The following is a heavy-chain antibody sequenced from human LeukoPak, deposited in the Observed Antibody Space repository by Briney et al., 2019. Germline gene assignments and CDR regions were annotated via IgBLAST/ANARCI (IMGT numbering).Heavy chain of an antibody. Sequence: GGSLRLSCAASGFTFSSYWMSWVRQAPGKGLEWVAVISYDGSNKYYADSVKGRFTISRDNSKNTLYLQMNSLRAEDTAVYYCASPGLAPAGAFDIWGQGTMVTVSS. CDR1: GFTFSSYW. D-gene: IGHD3-3*02. J-gene: IGHJ3*02. CDR3: ASPGLAPAGAFDI. V-gene: IGHV3-30*03. CDR2: ISYDGSNK.